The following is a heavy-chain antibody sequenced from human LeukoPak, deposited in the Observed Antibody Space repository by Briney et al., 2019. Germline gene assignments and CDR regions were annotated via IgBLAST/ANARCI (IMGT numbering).Heavy chain of an antibody. Sequence: PGGSLRLSCAASGFTLSSFSMNWVRQAPGKGLEWVSYISSSSTSNIFYADSVKGRFTISRDNAKNSLHLQMTSLRAEDTAIYYCVRDPLGGRLDYWGQGTLVTVSS. J-gene: IGHJ4*02. CDR2: ISSSSTSNI. CDR3: VRDPLGGRLDY. V-gene: IGHV3-21*01. CDR1: GFTLSSFS.